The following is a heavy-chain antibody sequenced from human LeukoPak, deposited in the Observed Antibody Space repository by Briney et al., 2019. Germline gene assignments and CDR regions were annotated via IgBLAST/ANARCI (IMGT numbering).Heavy chain of an antibody. V-gene: IGHV4-39*07. J-gene: IGHJ4*02. D-gene: IGHD1-1*01. CDR1: GDSISSSSYY. CDR2: IRYSGTTT. Sequence: SETLSLTCTVSGDSISSSSYYWGWIRQPPGKGLEWIGNIRYSGTTTNYNPSLKSRVTISVDTSKNQFSLKLSSVTAADTAVYYCARVGDWNDLVYWGQGTLVTVSS. CDR3: ARVGDWNDLVY.